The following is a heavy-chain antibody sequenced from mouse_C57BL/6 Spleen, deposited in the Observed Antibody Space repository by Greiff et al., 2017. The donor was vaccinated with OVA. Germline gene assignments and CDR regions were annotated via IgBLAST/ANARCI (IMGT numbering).Heavy chain of an antibody. Sequence: EVKLMESGPGLVKPSQSLSLTCSVTGYSITSGYYWNWIRQFPGNKLEWMGYISYDGSNNYNPSLKNRISITRDTSKNQFFLKLNSVTTEDTATYYCARDGPDMGNYNAMDYWGQGTSVTVSS. CDR3: ARDGPDMGNYNAMDY. D-gene: IGHD2-1*01. V-gene: IGHV3-6*01. J-gene: IGHJ4*01. CDR1: GYSITSGYY. CDR2: ISYDGSN.